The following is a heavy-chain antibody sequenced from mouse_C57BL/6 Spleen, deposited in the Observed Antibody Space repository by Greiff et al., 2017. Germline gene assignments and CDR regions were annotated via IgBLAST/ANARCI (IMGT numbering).Heavy chain of an antibody. Sequence: QVQLQQPGAELVKPGASVKLSCKASGYTFTSYWMHWVKQRPGQGLEWIGMIHPNSGSTNYNEKFKSKATLTVDKSSSTAYMQLSSLTSEDSAVYYCARSLYDGYYPGYWGQGTTLTVSS. D-gene: IGHD2-3*01. J-gene: IGHJ2*01. V-gene: IGHV1-64*01. CDR3: ARSLYDGYYPGY. CDR2: IHPNSGST. CDR1: GYTFTSYW.